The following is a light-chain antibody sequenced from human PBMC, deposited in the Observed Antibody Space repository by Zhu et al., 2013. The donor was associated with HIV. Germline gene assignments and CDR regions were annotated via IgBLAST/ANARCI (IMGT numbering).Light chain of an antibody. V-gene: IGKV3-15*01. CDR1: QSVSSS. CDR3: QQYLSAPPGYT. Sequence: EIVLTQSPAALSVSPGERATLSCRASQSVSSSLAWYQQKPGQAPRLLIYGASTRATGIPARFSGSGSGTEFTLTISNLQPEDVAVYYCQQYLSAPPGYTFGPGTRVEI. J-gene: IGKJ3*01. CDR2: GAS.